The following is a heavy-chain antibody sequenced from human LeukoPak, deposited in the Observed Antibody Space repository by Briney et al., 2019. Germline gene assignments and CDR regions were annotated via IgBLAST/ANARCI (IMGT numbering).Heavy chain of an antibody. CDR3: ARDGDYYDSSGYYGY. D-gene: IGHD3-22*01. J-gene: IGHJ4*02. V-gene: IGHV3-33*01. CDR2: IWYDGSNK. CDR1: GFTSSSYG. Sequence: GGSLRLSCAASGFTSSSYGMHWVRQAPGKGLEWVAVIWYDGSNKYYADSVKGRFTISRDNSKNTLYLQMNSLRAEDTAVYYCARDGDYYDSSGYYGYWGQGTLVTVSS.